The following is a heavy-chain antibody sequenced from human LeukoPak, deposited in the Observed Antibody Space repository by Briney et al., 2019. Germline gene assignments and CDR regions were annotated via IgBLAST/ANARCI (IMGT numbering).Heavy chain of an antibody. CDR3: AIWGSSRPFEY. Sequence: GGSLRLSCAPSGFTVSSNSMSGVRQAPGKGLEWVSVIYTGGSTYYGDSVKGRFTISRDNSKNTLYLQMNSLRAEDTAVYYCAIWGSSRPFEYWDQGTLVTVSS. J-gene: IGHJ4*02. CDR2: IYTGGST. D-gene: IGHD6-13*01. V-gene: IGHV3-53*01. CDR1: GFTVSSNS.